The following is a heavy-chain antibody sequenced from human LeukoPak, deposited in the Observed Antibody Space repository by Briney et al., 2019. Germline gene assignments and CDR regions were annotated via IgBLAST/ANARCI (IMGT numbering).Heavy chain of an antibody. CDR1: GYTFTSYA. V-gene: IGHV1-3*01. Sequence: ASVKVSCKASGYTFTSYAMHWVRQAPGQRLEWMGWINAGNGNTKYSQKLQGRVTMTTDTSTSTAYMELRSLRSDDTAVYYCARLGYSSSWFDPWGQGTLVTVSS. CDR2: INAGNGNT. CDR3: ARLGYSSSWFDP. J-gene: IGHJ5*02. D-gene: IGHD6-13*01.